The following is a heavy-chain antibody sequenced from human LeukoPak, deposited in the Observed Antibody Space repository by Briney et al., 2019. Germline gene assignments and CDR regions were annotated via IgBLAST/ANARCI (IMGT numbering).Heavy chain of an antibody. CDR1: GFTFSTHW. CDR2: IKGDESAK. CDR3: ARDVGGSLDY. Sequence: GGSLRLSCAASGFTFSTHWMAWVRQAPGKGLEWVANIKGDESAKHQADSVKGRFTISRDNAQNSVYLQMSNLRGEDTAVYYCARDVGGSLDYWGQGTLVTVSS. V-gene: IGHV3-7*01. D-gene: IGHD1-26*01. J-gene: IGHJ4*02.